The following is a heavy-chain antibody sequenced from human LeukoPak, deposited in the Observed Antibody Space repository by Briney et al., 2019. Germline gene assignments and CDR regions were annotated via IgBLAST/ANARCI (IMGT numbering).Heavy chain of an antibody. CDR1: GFTFSSYG. D-gene: IGHD4-23*01. J-gene: IGHJ4*02. V-gene: IGHV3-33*01. CDR3: ARDRETYGANSPFDY. Sequence: GGSLRLSCAASGFTFSSYGMHWVRQAPGKGLEWVAVIWYDGSNKYYADSVKGRFTISRDNSKNTLYLQMNSLRAEDTAMYYCARDRETYGANSPFDYWGPGTLVTVSS. CDR2: IWYDGSNK.